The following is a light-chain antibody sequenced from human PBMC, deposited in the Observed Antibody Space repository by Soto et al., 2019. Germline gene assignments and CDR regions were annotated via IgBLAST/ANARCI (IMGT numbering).Light chain of an antibody. CDR3: VAWDDSLNGLV. CDR2: SNN. V-gene: IGLV1-44*01. CDR1: SSNIGSNT. J-gene: IGLJ2*01. Sequence: QSVLTQPPSASGTPGQRITISCSGSSSNIGSNTINWYQQLPGTAPKLLIHSNNQRPSGVPDRTSGSKSGTSASLAIGGLQSEDEADYYCVAWDDSLNGLVFGGGTKVTV.